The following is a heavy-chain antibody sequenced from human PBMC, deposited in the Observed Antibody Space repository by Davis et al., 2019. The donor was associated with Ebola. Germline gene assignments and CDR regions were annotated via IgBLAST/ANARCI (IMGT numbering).Heavy chain of an antibody. CDR1: GYTFTSYY. CDR3: ARDPIRTTVTSGYMDV. Sequence: ASVQVSCKASGYTFTSYYMHWVRQAPGQGLEWMGIINPSGGSTSYAQKFQGRVTMTRDTSTSTVYMELSSLRSEDTAVYYCARDPIRTTVTSGYMDVWGKGTTVTVSS. V-gene: IGHV1-46*01. J-gene: IGHJ6*03. D-gene: IGHD4-11*01. CDR2: INPSGGST.